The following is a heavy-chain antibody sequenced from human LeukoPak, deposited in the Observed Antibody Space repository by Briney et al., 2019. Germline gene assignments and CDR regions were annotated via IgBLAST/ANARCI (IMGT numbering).Heavy chain of an antibody. Sequence: PGGSLRLSCAASGFTFSSFDMHWVRQAPGKGLEWVSGIGTLLDTDYPDSLKGRFTISRENAKNSVFLQMNNVRAGDTAVYYCVRGRNNNYHDDSGYSPYWGQGTLVTVSS. CDR3: VRGRNNNYHDDSGYSPY. V-gene: IGHV3-13*01. CDR2: IGTLLDT. CDR1: GFTFSSFD. D-gene: IGHD3-22*01. J-gene: IGHJ4*02.